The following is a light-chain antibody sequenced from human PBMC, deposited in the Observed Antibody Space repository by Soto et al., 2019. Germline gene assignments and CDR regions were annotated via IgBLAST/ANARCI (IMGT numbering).Light chain of an antibody. J-gene: IGKJ3*01. Sequence: EIVMTQSPATLSVSPGERATLSCRASQSVSNNLAWYQQKPCQAPRLLIYGASTRATGIPDRFSGSGSGTEFTLTISRLQSEDCADYNCQQYNNWVFSFGAGTKVDIK. CDR1: QSVSNN. CDR2: GAS. V-gene: IGKV3-15*01. CDR3: QQYNNWVFS.